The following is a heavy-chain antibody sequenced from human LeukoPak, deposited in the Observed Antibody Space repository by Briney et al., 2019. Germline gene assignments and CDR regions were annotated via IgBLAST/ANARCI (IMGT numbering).Heavy chain of an antibody. CDR3: ARGMVVGSGGFYFDN. D-gene: IGHD2-21*01. J-gene: IGHJ4*01. CDR1: GFTFSDYY. V-gene: IGHV3-11*04. CDR2: ITSSDTPI. Sequence: GGSLRLSCEASGFTFSDYYMSWIRQAPGKGLEWVSYITSSDTPIYSADSLKGRFTVSRDNAKNSLYLQMNSLRAGDTAIYYCARGMVVGSGGFYFDNWGHGTLVTVSS.